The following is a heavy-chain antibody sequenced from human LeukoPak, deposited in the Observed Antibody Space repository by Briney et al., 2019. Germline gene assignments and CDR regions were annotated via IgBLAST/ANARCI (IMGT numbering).Heavy chain of an antibody. CDR1: GLTFRTYA. CDR3: AKDGVFLVATINYFDY. Sequence: GGSLRLSCAASGLTFRTYAMSWVRQAPGKGLEWVSSISDSGGYTFYADSVKGRFTISRDNSKNTLYLQMNSLRAEDTAVYYCAKDGVFLVATINYFDYWGQGTLVTVSS. D-gene: IGHD5-12*01. CDR2: ISDSGGYT. V-gene: IGHV3-23*01. J-gene: IGHJ4*02.